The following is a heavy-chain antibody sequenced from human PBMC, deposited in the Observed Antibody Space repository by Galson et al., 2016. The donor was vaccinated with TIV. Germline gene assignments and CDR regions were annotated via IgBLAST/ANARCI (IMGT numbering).Heavy chain of an antibody. CDR3: ARDECANNICYGVFDI. D-gene: IGHD4/OR15-4a*01. J-gene: IGHJ3*02. V-gene: IGHV3-21*04. CDR2: ISRGGAT. Sequence: FSFSSYSMNWVRQAPGKGLEWVSSISRGGATDYIDSVRGRFTVSRDKSKNTLNLQMNNLRAEDTAVYYCARDECANNICYGVFDIWGQGTMVTVSS. CDR1: FSFSSYS.